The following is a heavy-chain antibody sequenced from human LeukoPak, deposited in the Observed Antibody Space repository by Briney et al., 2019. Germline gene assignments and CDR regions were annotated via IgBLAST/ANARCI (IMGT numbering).Heavy chain of an antibody. CDR2: IIPILGIA. CDR3: ARDLSWSGYPSGPDV. J-gene: IGHJ6*02. D-gene: IGHD3-3*01. CDR1: GYTFTSYD. V-gene: IGHV1-69*04. Sequence: SVKVSCKASGYTFTSYDINWVRQAPGQGLEWMGRIIPILGIANYAQKFQGRVTITADKSTSTAYMELSSLRSEDTAVYYCARDLSWSGYPSGPDVWGQGTTVTVSS.